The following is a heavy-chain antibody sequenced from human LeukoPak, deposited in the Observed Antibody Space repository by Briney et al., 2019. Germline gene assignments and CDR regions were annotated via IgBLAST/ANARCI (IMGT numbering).Heavy chain of an antibody. D-gene: IGHD3-16*01. V-gene: IGHV1-58*01. CDR2: IVVGSGNT. CDR1: GFTFTSSA. CDR3: AKSRPSIMITFGGVGTFDY. J-gene: IGHJ4*02. Sequence: SVKVSCKASGFTFTSSAVQWVRQARGQRLEWIGWIVVGSGNTNYAQKFQERVTITRDMSTSTAYMELSSLRSEDTAVYYCAKSRPSIMITFGGVGTFDYWGQGTLVTVSS.